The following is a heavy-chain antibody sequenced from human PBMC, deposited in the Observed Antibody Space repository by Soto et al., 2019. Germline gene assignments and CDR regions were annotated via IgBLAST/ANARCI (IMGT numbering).Heavy chain of an antibody. D-gene: IGHD2-21*02. CDR1: GGSISGFY. CDR3: ARGPFCGDDCYFDV. J-gene: IGHJ4*02. V-gene: IGHV4-4*07. CDR2: IYSSGTT. Sequence: SETLSLTCTVAGGSISGFYWSWVRQPAGKGLEWIGRIYSSGTTKYNPSLRNRVTMSVDTSTDQYSLNLASMTAADTAVYFCARGPFCGDDCYFDVWGQGTHVPVSS.